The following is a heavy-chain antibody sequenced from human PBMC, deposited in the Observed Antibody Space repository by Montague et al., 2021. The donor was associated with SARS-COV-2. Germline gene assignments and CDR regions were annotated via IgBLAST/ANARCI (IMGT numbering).Heavy chain of an antibody. CDR3: TREGYQVLWSDYYYYGMDV. J-gene: IGHJ6*02. CDR2: INHSGST. CDR1: GGSFSGYY. V-gene: IGHV4-34*01. D-gene: IGHD2-2*01. Sequence: SETLSLTCAVYGGSFSGYYWSWIRQPPGKGLEWIGEINHSGSTNYNPSLKSRVTISVDTSKNQFSLKLSSVTAADTAAYYCTREGYQVLWSDYYYYGMDVWAKGPRSPSP.